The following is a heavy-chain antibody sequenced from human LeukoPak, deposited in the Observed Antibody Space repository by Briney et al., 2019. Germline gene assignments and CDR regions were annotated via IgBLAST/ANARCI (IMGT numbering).Heavy chain of an antibody. CDR1: GGSISSGGYY. V-gene: IGHV4-31*03. CDR3: ARGGYDSTGYSVYYFDC. J-gene: IGHJ4*02. Sequence: SQTLSLTCTLSGGSISSGGYYWSWIRQHPGKGLEWIGYIYYSGTTYYNPSLKSRLTISVDTSKNQFSLKLSSVTAADTAVYYCARGGYDSTGYSVYYFDCWGQGTLVTVSS. D-gene: IGHD3-22*01. CDR2: IYYSGTT.